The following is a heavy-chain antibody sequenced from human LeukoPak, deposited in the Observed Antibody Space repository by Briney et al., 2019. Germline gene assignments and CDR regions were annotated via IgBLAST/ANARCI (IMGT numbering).Heavy chain of an antibody. CDR1: GFTFSSYS. V-gene: IGHV3-21*01. Sequence: GGSLRLSCAASGFTFSSYSVNWVRQAPGEVLEWVSSISSRSSYIDYADSLKGRFTISRDNAKNSLYLQMNSMRAEDTAVYYCARGKEPVAGSLSHFDYWGQGTLVTVSS. J-gene: IGHJ4*02. CDR3: ARGKEPVAGSLSHFDY. D-gene: IGHD6-19*01. CDR2: ISSRSSYI.